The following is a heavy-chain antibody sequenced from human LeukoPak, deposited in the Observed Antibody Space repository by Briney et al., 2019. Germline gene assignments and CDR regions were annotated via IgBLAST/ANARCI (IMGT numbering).Heavy chain of an antibody. CDR2: ISGSGGST. J-gene: IGHJ4*02. CDR1: GPTFSSSA. V-gene: IGHV3-23*01. D-gene: IGHD4-11*01. Sequence: PGACLRPACAASGPTFSSSAMGCVRQPAGEGLEWVSAISGSGGSTYYAASVKGPFTFSRDNTKNTLYLQMNSLRAEDTAVYYCAKVTTNSNYAYFDYWGEGTLVTVSS. CDR3: AKVTTNSNYAYFDY.